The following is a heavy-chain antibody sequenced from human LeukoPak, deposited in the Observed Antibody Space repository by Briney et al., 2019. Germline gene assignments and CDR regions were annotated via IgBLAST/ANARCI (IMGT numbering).Heavy chain of an antibody. J-gene: IGHJ4*02. CDR1: GGSISSYY. CDR2: IYYSGST. V-gene: IGHV4-59*01. D-gene: IGHD1-26*01. Sequence: SETLSLTXTVSGGSISSYYWSWIRQPPGKGLEWIGYIYYSGSTNYNPSLKSRVTISVDTSKNQFSLKLSSVTAADTAVYYCARAQSGSYPFDYWGQGTLVTVSS. CDR3: ARAQSGSYPFDY.